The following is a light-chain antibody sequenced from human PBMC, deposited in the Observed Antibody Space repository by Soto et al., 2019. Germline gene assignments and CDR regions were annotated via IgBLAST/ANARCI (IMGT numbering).Light chain of an antibody. J-gene: IGLJ2*01. Sequence: QLVLTQSPSASASLGASVKLTCTLSSGHIGYTIAWHQQQPEKGPRYLMKLHSDGSHRKGDGIPDRFSGSTSGAVRYLIISSLQSEDEADYYCQTWGTGYVVFGGGTKLTVL. CDR2: LHSDGSH. V-gene: IGLV4-69*01. CDR3: QTWGTGYVV. CDR1: SGHIGYT.